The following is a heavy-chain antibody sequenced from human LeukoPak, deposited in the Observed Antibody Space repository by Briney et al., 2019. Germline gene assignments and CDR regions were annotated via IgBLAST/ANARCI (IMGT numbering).Heavy chain of an antibody. CDR2: IIPILGIA. D-gene: IGHD3-10*01. V-gene: IGHV1-69*04. J-gene: IGHJ4*02. CDR1: GGTFSSYA. Sequence: SVKVSCKASGGTFSSYAISWVRQAPGQGLEWMGRIIPILGIANYAQKFQGRVTITADKSTSTAYMELSSLRSEDTAVYYCARDGGGGITMVRGVTPFDYWGQGTLVTVSS. CDR3: ARDGGGGITMVRGVTPFDY.